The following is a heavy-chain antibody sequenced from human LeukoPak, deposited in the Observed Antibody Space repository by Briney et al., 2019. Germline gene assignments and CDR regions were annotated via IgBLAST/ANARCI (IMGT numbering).Heavy chain of an antibody. CDR3: VRSSGWRGGNFDY. D-gene: IGHD6-19*01. J-gene: IGHJ4*02. Sequence: SVKVSCKASGGTFSSYAISWARQAPGQGLEWMGGIIPIFGTANYAQKFQGRVTMTTDTSTSTAYMELRSLRSDDTAVYYCVRSSGWRGGNFDYWGQGTLVTVSS. CDR2: IIPIFGTA. CDR1: GGTFSSYA. V-gene: IGHV1-69*05.